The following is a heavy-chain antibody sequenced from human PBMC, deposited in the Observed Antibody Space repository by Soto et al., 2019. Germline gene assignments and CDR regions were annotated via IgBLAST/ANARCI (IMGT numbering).Heavy chain of an antibody. D-gene: IGHD3-9*01. CDR3: ARADILTGYGYFDY. Sequence: SETLSLTCTVSGGSISRYYWSWIRQPPGKGLEWIGYIYYSGSTNYNPSLKSRVTISVDTSKNQFSLKLSSVTAADTAVYYCARADILTGYGYFDYWGQGTLVTVSS. V-gene: IGHV4-59*01. J-gene: IGHJ4*02. CDR2: IYYSGST. CDR1: GGSISRYY.